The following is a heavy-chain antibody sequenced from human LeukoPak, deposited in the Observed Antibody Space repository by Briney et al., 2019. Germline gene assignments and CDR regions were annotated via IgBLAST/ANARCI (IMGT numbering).Heavy chain of an antibody. CDR3: ARGHLDP. J-gene: IGHJ5*02. Sequence: GGPLRLSCAASGFTFSDYWVNWIRQAPGKGLEWVARIMKDGNEKYYVESIKGRFTISRDNAKNALYLQMNGLRAEDTGVYYCARGHLDPWGQGTLVTVSS. CDR1: GFTFSDYW. V-gene: IGHV3-7*01. CDR2: IMKDGNEK.